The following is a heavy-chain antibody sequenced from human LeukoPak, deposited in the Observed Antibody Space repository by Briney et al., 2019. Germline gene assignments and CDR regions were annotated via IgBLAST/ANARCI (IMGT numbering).Heavy chain of an antibody. CDR3: ARDNWNDAPGGFDP. D-gene: IGHD1-20*01. CDR2: ITRSSTST. V-gene: IGHV3-21*01. CDR1: GFTFSSYS. J-gene: IGHJ5*02. Sequence: GGSLRLSCAASGFTFSSYSMNWVRQAPGKGLEWVSSITRSSTSTYYTDSVRGRFTISRDNAKNSLYLQMNSLRAEDTAVYYCARDNWNDAPGGFDPWGQGALVTVSS.